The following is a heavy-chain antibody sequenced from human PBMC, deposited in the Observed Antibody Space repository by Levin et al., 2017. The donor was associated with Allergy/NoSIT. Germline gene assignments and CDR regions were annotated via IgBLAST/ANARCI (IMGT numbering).Heavy chain of an antibody. CDR1: EFTFGFYA. J-gene: IGHJ4*02. Sequence: GGSLRLSCAASEFTFGFYAMHWVRQAPGKGLEWVAVTSYDGSSKYFADSIKGRFTISRDNSKNTLFLQMNSLRPDDTAVYYCARGLEWELLDYWGQGTLVTVSS. CDR2: TSYDGSSK. CDR3: ARGLEWELLDY. V-gene: IGHV3-30-3*01. D-gene: IGHD1-26*01.